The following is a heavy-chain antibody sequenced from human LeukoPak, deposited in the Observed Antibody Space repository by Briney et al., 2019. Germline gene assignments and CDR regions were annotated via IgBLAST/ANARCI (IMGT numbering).Heavy chain of an antibody. J-gene: IGHJ3*02. CDR1: GFTVSNNY. CDR2: VWYVGNNK. Sequence: GGSLRLSCAASGFTVSNNYMSWVRQAPGKGLEWVGIVWYVGNNKYYADSVKGRFTISIDSAKNTLYLQMNSLRADDTAIYYCARVLYCSSTSCYARGAFDIWGQGTMVNVSS. CDR3: ARVLYCSSTSCYARGAFDI. V-gene: IGHV3-33*08. D-gene: IGHD2-2*01.